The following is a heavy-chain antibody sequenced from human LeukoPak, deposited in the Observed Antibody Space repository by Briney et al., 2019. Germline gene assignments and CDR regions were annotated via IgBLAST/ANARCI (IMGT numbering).Heavy chain of an antibody. CDR1: GGSISSSTSY. Sequence: SETLSLTCSVSGGSISSSTSYWGWIRQPPGTGLEWIGSMYYSGSTFYNPSLKSRVTISVDTSKNQFSLNLSSVTAADTAVYYCVRHRGYYYYYYMDVWGKGTTVTVSS. CDR2: MYYSGST. V-gene: IGHV4-39*01. J-gene: IGHJ6*03. CDR3: VRHRGYYYYYYMDV.